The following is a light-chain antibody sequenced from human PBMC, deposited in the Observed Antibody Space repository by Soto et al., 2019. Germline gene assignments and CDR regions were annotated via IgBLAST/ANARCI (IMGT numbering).Light chain of an antibody. CDR3: NSYAGRNNV. Sequence: QSALTQPPPASGSPGQSVTISCTGSSSDVGGYNYVSWYQQHPGKAPKLMIYEVSKRPSGVPDRFSGSKSGNTASLTVSGLQAEDEADYYCNSYAGRNNVFGTGTRSPS. J-gene: IGLJ1*01. CDR2: EVS. CDR1: SSDVGGYNY. V-gene: IGLV2-8*01.